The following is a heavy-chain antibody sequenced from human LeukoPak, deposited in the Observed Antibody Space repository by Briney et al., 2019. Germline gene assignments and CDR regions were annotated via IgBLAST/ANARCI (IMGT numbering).Heavy chain of an antibody. CDR2: TSYDGSKK. CDR3: ARDQGYCSSTSCFDTTFDY. V-gene: IGHV3-30*03. Sequence: SGGSLRLSCAASGFTFSSYGMHWVRQAPGKGLEWVAVTSYDGSKKYYADSVKGRFTISRDNSKKTLFLLMGSLRAEDTAVYYCARDQGYCSSTSCFDTTFDYWGRGTLVTVSS. J-gene: IGHJ4*02. D-gene: IGHD2-2*01. CDR1: GFTFSSYG.